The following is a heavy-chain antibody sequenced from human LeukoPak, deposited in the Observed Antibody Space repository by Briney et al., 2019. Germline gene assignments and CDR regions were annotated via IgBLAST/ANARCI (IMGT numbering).Heavy chain of an antibody. CDR3: ARGLELRPDYFDY. CDR1: GGTFSSYA. Sequence: GSSVKVSCKASGGTFSSYAISWVRQAPGQGLEWMGGIIPIFGTANYAQKFQGRVTITADESTSTAYMELSSPRSEDTAVYYCARGLELRPDYFDYWGQGTLVTVSA. V-gene: IGHV1-69*01. J-gene: IGHJ4*02. D-gene: IGHD1-7*01. CDR2: IIPIFGTA.